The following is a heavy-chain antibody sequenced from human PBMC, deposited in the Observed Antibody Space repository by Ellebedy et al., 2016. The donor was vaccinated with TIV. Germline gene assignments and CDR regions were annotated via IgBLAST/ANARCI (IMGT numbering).Heavy chain of an antibody. CDR2: IGSHIAAA. J-gene: IGHJ4*02. D-gene: IGHD6-6*01. Sequence: PGGSLRLSCAASGFTLSDYAMNWFRQAPGMGLEWVSTIGSHIAAAHYADSVKGRFTISGDGSKNMLYLQMNSLRAEDTAVYYCARDHVGAGRPAAFDYWGQGTLVTVSS. CDR1: GFTLSDYA. CDR3: ARDHVGAGRPAAFDY. V-gene: IGHV3-23*01.